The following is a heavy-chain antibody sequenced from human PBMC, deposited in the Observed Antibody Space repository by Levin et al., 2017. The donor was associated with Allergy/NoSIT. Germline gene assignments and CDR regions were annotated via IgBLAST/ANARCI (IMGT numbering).Heavy chain of an antibody. Sequence: SQTLSLTCAVSGSSITNFIWWGWIRQPPGKGLEWIGYIFHNGATQYNPSLKSRATLSVDSSKNEIFLSLSSLTAVDTAVYYCARMARSHHFDNWGQGPLVAVS. CDR3: ARMARSHHFDN. CDR2: IFHNGAT. V-gene: IGHV4-28*01. CDR1: GSSITNFIW. J-gene: IGHJ4*02.